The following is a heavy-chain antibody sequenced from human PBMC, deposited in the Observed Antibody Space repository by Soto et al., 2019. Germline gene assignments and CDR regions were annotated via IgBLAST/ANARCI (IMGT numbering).Heavy chain of an antibody. CDR3: ARDWTIAVAGPFDY. V-gene: IGHV6-1*01. CDR1: GDRVSSISAA. D-gene: IGHD6-19*01. CDR2: TYYRTNWYN. Sequence: SQTLSLTCAISGDRVSSISAAWNWIRQSPSRGVEWQRRTYYRTNWYNDDAVSVKSLITINPDTSKNQFSLQLNSVTPEDAAVYYCARDWTIAVAGPFDYWGQGTLVTVSS. J-gene: IGHJ4*02.